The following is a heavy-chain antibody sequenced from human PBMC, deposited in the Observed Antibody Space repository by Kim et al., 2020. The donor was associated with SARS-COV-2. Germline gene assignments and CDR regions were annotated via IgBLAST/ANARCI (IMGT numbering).Heavy chain of an antibody. D-gene: IGHD3-10*01. J-gene: IGHJ4*02. Sequence: GGSLRLSCAASGFNFSSYSMNWVRQAPGKGLEWVSSISSSSSYIYYADSVKGRFTISRDNAKNSLYLQMNSLRAEDTAVYYCARGGYYGSGSYYNGREYFDYWGQGTLVTVSS. CDR2: ISSSSSYI. CDR3: ARGGYYGSGSYYNGREYFDY. CDR1: GFNFSSYS. V-gene: IGHV3-21*01.